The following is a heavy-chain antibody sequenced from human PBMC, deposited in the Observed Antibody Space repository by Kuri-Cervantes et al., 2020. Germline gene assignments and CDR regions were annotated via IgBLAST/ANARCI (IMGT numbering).Heavy chain of an antibody. CDR2: IYSGGST. V-gene: IGHV3-66*01. D-gene: IGHD1-26*01. CDR3: ARGGRPPGGYYDYYGMDV. Sequence: GGSLRLSCAASGFTVSSNYMSWVRQAPGEGLEWVSAIYSGGSTYYADSVKGRFTTSRDNSKNTLYLQMNSLRAEDTAVYYCARGGRPPGGYYDYYGMDVWGQGTMVTVSS. J-gene: IGHJ6*02. CDR1: GFTVSSNY.